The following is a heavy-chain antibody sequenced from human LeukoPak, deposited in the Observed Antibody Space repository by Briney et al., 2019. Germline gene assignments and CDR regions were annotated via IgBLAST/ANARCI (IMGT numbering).Heavy chain of an antibody. CDR2: IITTASRT. Sequence: GGSLRLSCAASGFNFGTSAMSWVRQAPGRGLEWVSTIITTASRTFYADSVKGRFTISRDNSNNILYLKMNSRGADDTAVYYCAKDIGWQLGPRGQGALVTVSS. D-gene: IGHD2-15*01. J-gene: IGHJ4*02. V-gene: IGHV3-23*01. CDR1: GFNFGTSA. CDR3: AKDIGWQLGP.